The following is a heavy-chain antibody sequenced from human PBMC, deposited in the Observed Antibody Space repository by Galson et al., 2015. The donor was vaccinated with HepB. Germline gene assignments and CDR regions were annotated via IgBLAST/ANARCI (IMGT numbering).Heavy chain of an antibody. CDR1: GDSVSSDSAS. CDR3: ARIVGSSYVGWAVDI. CDR2: TYYRSKWYN. Sequence: CAISGDSVSSDSASWNWIRQSPSRGLEWLGRTYYRSKWYNDYAVSVKSRITINPDTSKNQFSLQLNSMIPEDTAVYYCARIVGSSYVGWAVDIWGQGTMVTVSS. V-gene: IGHV6-1*01. J-gene: IGHJ3*02. D-gene: IGHD2-15*01.